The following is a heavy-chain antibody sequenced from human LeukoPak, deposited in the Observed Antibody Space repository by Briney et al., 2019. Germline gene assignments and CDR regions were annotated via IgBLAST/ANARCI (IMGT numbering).Heavy chain of an antibody. CDR1: GGTFSSYA. Sequence: GGSLRLSCAASGGTFSSYAISWVRQAPGQGLEWMGGIIPIFGTANYAQKFQGRVTITADESTSTAYMELSSLRSEDTAVYYCARAPVRGWNDEISGMDVWGQGTTVTVSS. CDR3: ARAPVRGWNDEISGMDV. V-gene: IGHV1-69*01. J-gene: IGHJ6*02. D-gene: IGHD1-1*01. CDR2: IIPIFGTA.